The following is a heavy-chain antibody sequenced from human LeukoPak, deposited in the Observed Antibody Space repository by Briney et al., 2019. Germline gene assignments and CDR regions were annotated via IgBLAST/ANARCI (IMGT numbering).Heavy chain of an antibody. Sequence: ASVKVSCKASGYTFTSYYVHWVRQAPGQGLEWMGIINPSGGSTRYAQKFQGRVTMTRDTSTSTVYMELSSLRSEDTAVYYCARAGSLLWFGEGKGGFDYWGQGTLVTVSS. CDR3: ARAGSLLWFGEGKGGFDY. D-gene: IGHD3-10*01. V-gene: IGHV1-46*01. J-gene: IGHJ4*02. CDR2: INPSGGST. CDR1: GYTFTSYY.